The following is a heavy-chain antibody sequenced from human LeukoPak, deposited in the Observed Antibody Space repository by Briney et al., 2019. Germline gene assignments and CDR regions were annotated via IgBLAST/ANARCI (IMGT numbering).Heavy chain of an antibody. CDR2: ISGSGRRT. D-gene: IGHD2/OR15-2a*01. CDR1: GFTFSNYG. Sequence: PGGTLRLSCAASGFTFSNYGMSWVRQAPGKGLEWVSAISGSGRRTYYADSVKGRFTTSRDNSKNTLYLQMNSLRVEDTAVYYCRDPFDYWGQGTLVTVSS. V-gene: IGHV3-23*01. CDR3: RDPFDY. J-gene: IGHJ4*02.